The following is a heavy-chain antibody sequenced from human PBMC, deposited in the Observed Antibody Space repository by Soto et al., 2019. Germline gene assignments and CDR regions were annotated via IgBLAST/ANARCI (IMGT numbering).Heavy chain of an antibody. Sequence: VASLKVSCKASGGTFSSYAISWVRQAPGQGLEWMGGIIPIFGTANYAQKFQGRVTITADKSTSTAYMELSSLRSEDTAVYYCARDKDTAMVVFDYWGQGTLVPVSS. CDR1: GGTFSSYA. CDR3: ARDKDTAMVVFDY. CDR2: IIPIFGTA. V-gene: IGHV1-69*06. J-gene: IGHJ4*02. D-gene: IGHD5-18*01.